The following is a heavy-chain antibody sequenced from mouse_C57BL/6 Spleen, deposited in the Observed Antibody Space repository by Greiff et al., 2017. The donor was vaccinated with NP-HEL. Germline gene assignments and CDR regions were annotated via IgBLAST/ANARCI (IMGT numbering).Heavy chain of an antibody. CDR1: GYTFTDYN. D-gene: IGHD4-1*01. J-gene: IGHJ2*01. V-gene: IGHV1-22*01. CDR2: INPNNGGT. CDR3: ARVGYWDRYYFDY. Sequence: EVQLQQSGPELVKPGASVKMSCKASGYTFTDYNMHWVKQSHGKSLEWIGYINPNNGGTSYNQKFKGKATLTVNKSSSTAYMELRSLTSEDSAVYYCARVGYWDRYYFDYWGQGTTLTVSS.